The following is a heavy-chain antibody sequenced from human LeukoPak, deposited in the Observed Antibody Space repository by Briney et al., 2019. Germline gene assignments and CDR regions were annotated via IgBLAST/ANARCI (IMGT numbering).Heavy chain of an antibody. CDR1: GSGGSISNYY. D-gene: IGHD6-19*01. J-gene: IGHJ4*02. CDR3: ARDLRSSGWYVFDH. V-gene: IGHV4-59*01. Sequence: SETLSLTCTVSGSGGSISNYYWSWIRQPPGKGLEWIGYIYYSGSTNHNPSLKSRVTMSVDTSKDQLSLKLSSVTAADTAVYYCARDLRSSGWYVFDHWGRGTLVTVSS. CDR2: IYYSGST.